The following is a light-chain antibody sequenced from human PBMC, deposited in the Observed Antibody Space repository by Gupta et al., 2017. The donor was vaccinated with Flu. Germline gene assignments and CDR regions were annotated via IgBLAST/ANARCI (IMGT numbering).Light chain of an antibody. Sequence: GTNSCTGSRENLGSKTVGGYQHGAGAAPKLLIYNDNRRVTVVPARFSSSMSGTTATLANNGLQAEDEADYYCAALHGSQSSYFLGTGTRPTVL. CDR1: RENLGSKT. V-gene: IGLV1-44*01. CDR3: AALHGSQSSYF. CDR2: NDN. J-gene: IGLJ1*01.